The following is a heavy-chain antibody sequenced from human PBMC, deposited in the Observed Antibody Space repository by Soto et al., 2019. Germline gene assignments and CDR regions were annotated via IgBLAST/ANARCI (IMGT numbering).Heavy chain of an antibody. V-gene: IGHV1-18*01. Sequence: QVQLVQSGAEVKKPGASVKVSCKASGYTFTNFGVSWVRQAPGQGLEWMGWISAYNGYTNYAQNLQGRVTMTTETSTTTAFMALGSLRSDDTAVYYCARCHDDAWGSYHCRCADYWGQGTLVTVSS. J-gene: IGHJ4*02. CDR3: ARCHDDAWGSYHCRCADY. CDR2: ISAYNGYT. CDR1: GYTFTNFG. D-gene: IGHD3-16*01.